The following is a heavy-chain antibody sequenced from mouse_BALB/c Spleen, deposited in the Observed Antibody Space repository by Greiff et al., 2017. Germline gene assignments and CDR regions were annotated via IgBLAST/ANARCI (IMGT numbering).Heavy chain of an antibody. CDR1: GFTFSDYY. V-gene: IGHV5-4*02. Sequence: EVKLVESGGGLVKPGGSLKLSCAASGFTFSDYYMYWVRQTPEKRLEWVATISDGGSYTYYPDSVKGRFTISRDNAKNNLYLQMSSLKSEDTAMYYCARERGRFITTPRGFAYWGQGTLVTVSA. D-gene: IGHD1-2*01. J-gene: IGHJ3*01. CDR2: ISDGGSYT. CDR3: ARERGRFITTPRGFAY.